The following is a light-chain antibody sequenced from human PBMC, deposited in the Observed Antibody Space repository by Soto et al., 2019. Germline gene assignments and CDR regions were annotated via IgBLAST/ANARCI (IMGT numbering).Light chain of an antibody. CDR2: DAS. J-gene: IGKJ5*01. V-gene: IGKV3-11*01. CDR1: QSVSSY. Sequence: ELVLTQSAAPLSLSPGGGPTLSSQASQSVSSYLAWYQQKPGQAPRLLIYDASNRATGIPARFSGSGSGTDFTLTISRLEPEDFAVYYCQQYGNSLSITFGQGTRLEIK. CDR3: QQYGNSLSIT.